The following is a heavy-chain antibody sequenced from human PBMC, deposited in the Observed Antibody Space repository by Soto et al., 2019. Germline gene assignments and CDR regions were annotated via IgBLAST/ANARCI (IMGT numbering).Heavy chain of an antibody. V-gene: IGHV4-39*07. D-gene: IGHD3-10*01. CDR1: GGSMRSSTYY. Sequence: SETLSLTCTVSGGSMRSSTYYWGWIRQSPGKGLEWIGTIYYTGITFYNPSLKSRLTISVDTSKNQFSLKLNSVTAADTAVYYCASSITMVRGVIITGGYYYYYGMDVWGQGTTVTVSS. CDR2: IYYTGIT. CDR3: ASSITMVRGVIITGGYYYYYGMDV. J-gene: IGHJ6*02.